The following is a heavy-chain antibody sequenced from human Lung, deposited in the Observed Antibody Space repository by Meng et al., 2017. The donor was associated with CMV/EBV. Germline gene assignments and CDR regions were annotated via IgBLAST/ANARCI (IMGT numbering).Heavy chain of an antibody. D-gene: IGHD2-2*01. CDR1: GGFLNGYY. CDR3: ARAYCSSTSCPEGY. J-gene: IGHJ4*02. CDR2: INYSGTT. V-gene: IGHV4-34*01. Sequence: SXTXSLXCAVYGGFLNGYYWSWIRQPPGKGLEWIAEINYSGTTNYSPSLKSRVTISLHSSKNQFSLNLNSVTAADTAVYYCARAYCSSTSCPEGYWGQGSLVTVSS.